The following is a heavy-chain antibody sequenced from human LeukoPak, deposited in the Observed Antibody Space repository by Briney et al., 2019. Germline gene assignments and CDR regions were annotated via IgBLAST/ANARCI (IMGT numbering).Heavy chain of an antibody. Sequence: ASGKVSCKASGYTFTGYYMHWVRQAPGQGLEWMGWINPNSGGTNYAQKFQGRVTMTRDTSISTAYMELSRLRSDDTAVYYCARDSWDYGDYAIDYWGQGTLVTVSS. V-gene: IGHV1-2*02. D-gene: IGHD4-17*01. CDR1: GYTFTGYY. CDR2: INPNSGGT. CDR3: ARDSWDYGDYAIDY. J-gene: IGHJ4*02.